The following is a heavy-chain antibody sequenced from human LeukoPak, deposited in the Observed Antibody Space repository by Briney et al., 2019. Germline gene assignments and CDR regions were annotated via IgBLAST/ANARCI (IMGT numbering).Heavy chain of an antibody. J-gene: IGHJ4*02. CDR1: GFIFNSYG. D-gene: IGHD3-9*01. Sequence: GGSLRLSCVASGFIFNSYGMHWVRRAPGKGLEWVTFIRFDGNTYYADSVKGRFTISRDNSKDTLYLRMNSLRAEDTAVYFCAKDSDFAGYRPAYYFDFWGQGALVTVSS. CDR3: AKDSDFAGYRPAYYFDF. V-gene: IGHV3-30*02. CDR2: IRFDGNT.